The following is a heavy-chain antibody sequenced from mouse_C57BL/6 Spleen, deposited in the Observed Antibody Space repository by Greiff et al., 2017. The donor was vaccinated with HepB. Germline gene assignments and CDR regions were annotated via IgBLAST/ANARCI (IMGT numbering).Heavy chain of an antibody. CDR3: SRDGFYYGSSYEAY. CDR1: GYTFTSYW. Sequence: QVQLQQSGAELVKPGASVKMSCKASGYTFTSYWITWVKQRPGQGLEWIGDIYPGSGSTNYNEKFKSKATLTVDTSSSTAYMQLSSLTSEDSAVYYWSRDGFYYGSSYEAYWGQGTLVTVSA. V-gene: IGHV1-55*01. J-gene: IGHJ3*01. D-gene: IGHD1-1*01. CDR2: IYPGSGST.